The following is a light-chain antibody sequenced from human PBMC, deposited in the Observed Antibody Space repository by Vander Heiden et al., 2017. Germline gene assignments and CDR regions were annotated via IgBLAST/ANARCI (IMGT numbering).Light chain of an antibody. Sequence: EIVMMQSPATLSVSPGQRATLSCRASQTIRSNLAWYQQKPGQAPRLLIYGASTRATGITGRFSGSGSGTEFTLTISSLQSEDFAVYYCQQDHNWPLTFGGGTKVEIK. J-gene: IGKJ4*01. V-gene: IGKV3-15*01. CDR2: GAS. CDR3: QQDHNWPLT. CDR1: QTIRSN.